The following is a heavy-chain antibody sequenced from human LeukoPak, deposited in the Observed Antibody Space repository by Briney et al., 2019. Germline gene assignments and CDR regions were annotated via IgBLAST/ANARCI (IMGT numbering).Heavy chain of an antibody. Sequence: GGSLRLSCAASGFTFSTYAMSWVRQAPGKGLEWVSAISGRDSSTYYADSVKGRFTISRDNSKNTLYLQMNSLRAEDTAVYYCAKFDVGFGHWGQGTLVTVSS. CDR2: ISGRDSST. D-gene: IGHD1-26*01. J-gene: IGHJ4*02. CDR3: AKFDVGFGH. V-gene: IGHV3-23*01. CDR1: GFTFSTYA.